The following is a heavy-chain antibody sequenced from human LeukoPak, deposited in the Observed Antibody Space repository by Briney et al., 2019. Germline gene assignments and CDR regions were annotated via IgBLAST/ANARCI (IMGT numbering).Heavy chain of an antibody. J-gene: IGHJ6*02. V-gene: IGHV3-23*01. Sequence: GGSLRLSCAASGFTVSSNYINWVRQAPGKGLEWVSAISGSGGSTYYADSVKGRFTISRDNSKNTLYLQMNSLRAEDTAVYYCAKYERTYYYYGMDVWGQGTTVTVSS. CDR3: AKYERTYYYYGMDV. CDR2: ISGSGGST. D-gene: IGHD3-16*01. CDR1: GFTVSSNY.